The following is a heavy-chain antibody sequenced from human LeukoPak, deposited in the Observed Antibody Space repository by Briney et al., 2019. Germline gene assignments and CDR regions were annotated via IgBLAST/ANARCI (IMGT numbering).Heavy chain of an antibody. D-gene: IGHD6-13*01. CDR2: IYYGGST. V-gene: IGHV4-39*01. CDR3: ARRPYSSFDI. J-gene: IGHJ3*02. CDR1: GGSISSSSYY. Sequence: SETLSLTCTVSGGSISSSSYYWGWIRQPPGKGLEWIGSIYYGGSTYYNPSLKSRVAISVDTSKNQFSLKLSSVTAADTAVYYCARRPYSSFDIWGQGTMVTVSS.